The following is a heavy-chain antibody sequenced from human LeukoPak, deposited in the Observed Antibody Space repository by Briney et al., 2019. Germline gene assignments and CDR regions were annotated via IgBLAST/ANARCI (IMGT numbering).Heavy chain of an antibody. Sequence: SETLSLTCTVSGGSISSSSYYWGWIRQPPGKGLEWIGSIYCSGSTYYNPSLKSRVTISVDTSKNQFSLKLSSVTAADTAVYHCATRQRGTSRVDQNWFDPWGQGTLVTVSS. CDR2: IYCSGST. CDR1: GGSISSSSYY. J-gene: IGHJ5*02. CDR3: ATRQRGTSRVDQNWFDP. V-gene: IGHV4-39*01. D-gene: IGHD1-1*01.